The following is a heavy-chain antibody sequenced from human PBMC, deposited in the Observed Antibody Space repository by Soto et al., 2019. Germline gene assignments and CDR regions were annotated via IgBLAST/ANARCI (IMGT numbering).Heavy chain of an antibody. CDR3: ARHIRNFRYSYYAMDV. CDR1: GYTFTDYW. J-gene: IGHJ6*02. V-gene: IGHV5-51*01. Sequence: PGESLKISCKGSGYTFTDYWNGWVRQLPGKGLAWMGIIYPGDSDTRYSPSFQGHVTITVDKSTSTAYLQWNTLKASDTAMYYCARHIRNFRYSYYAMDVWGLWTTFTVS. CDR2: IYPGDSDT.